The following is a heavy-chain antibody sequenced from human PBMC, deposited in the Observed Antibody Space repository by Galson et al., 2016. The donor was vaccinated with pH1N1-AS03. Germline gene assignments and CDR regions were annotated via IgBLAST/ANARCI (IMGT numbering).Heavy chain of an antibody. CDR2: IFTGGTT. V-gene: IGHV3-66*02. Sequence: SLRLSCAVSGFSVSSKYMNWVRQAPGKGLEWVSVIFTGGTTYYADSVRGRFTISRDDSRNTLYLHMNSLRNEDPAVYYCARGITIFGLARPALDSWGQGTRVTVSS. J-gene: IGHJ4*02. CDR3: ARGITIFGLARPALDS. CDR1: GFSVSSKY. D-gene: IGHD3-3*01.